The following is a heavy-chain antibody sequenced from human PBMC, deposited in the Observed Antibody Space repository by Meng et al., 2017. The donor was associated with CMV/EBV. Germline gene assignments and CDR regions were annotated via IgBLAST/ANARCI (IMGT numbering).Heavy chain of an antibody. D-gene: IGHD3-3*01. CDR2: MNPNSGNT. V-gene: IGHV1-8*03. Sequence: ASVKVSCKASGYTFTSYDINWVRQATGQGLEWMGWMNPNSGNTGYAQKFQGRVTITRNTSISTAYMELSSLRSEDTAVYYCARVGSTIFGYWYYGTDVWGQGTTVTVSS. J-gene: IGHJ6*02. CDR1: GYTFTSYD. CDR3: ARVGSTIFGYWYYGTDV.